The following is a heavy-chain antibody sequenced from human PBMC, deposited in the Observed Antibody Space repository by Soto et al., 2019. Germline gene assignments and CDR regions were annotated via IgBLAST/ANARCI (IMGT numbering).Heavy chain of an antibody. J-gene: IGHJ4*02. D-gene: IGHD4-17*01. V-gene: IGHV3-21*01. CDR2: ISRSGGAI. Sequence: EVELVESGGGLVRPGGSLTLSFAASGFTLEAYSMTWVRRAPGKGLECVSSISRSGGAIHYADSVKGRFLISRDNAENSLYLRMSSLRVEDTAVYYCARNYGLFDYWGQGTLVTVSS. CDR1: GFTLEAYS. CDR3: ARNYGLFDY.